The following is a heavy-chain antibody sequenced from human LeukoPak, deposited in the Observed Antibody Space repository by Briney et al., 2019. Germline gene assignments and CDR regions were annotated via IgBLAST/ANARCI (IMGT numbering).Heavy chain of an antibody. CDR2: IHHSGSK. V-gene: IGHV4-4*02. J-gene: IGHJ4*02. Sequence: SGTLSLTCAVSGGSISSSNWWSWVRPPPGKGLEWIGEIHHSGSKNYSPSLNSRVTISVDKSKSQFSLKLTSVTVADTALYYCACKTTAAAGTFDYWGRGTLVTVSS. CDR1: GGSISSSNW. CDR3: ACKTTAAAGTFDY. D-gene: IGHD6-13*01.